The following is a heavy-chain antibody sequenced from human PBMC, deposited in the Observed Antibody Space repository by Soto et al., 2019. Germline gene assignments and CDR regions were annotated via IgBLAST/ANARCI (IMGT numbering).Heavy chain of an antibody. V-gene: IGHV3-23*01. Sequence: GGSLRLSCVASGFTFIVYAMTWVRQAPGKGLEWVSAISGNGGSTYYADSVKGRFTISRDNSKSTLHLQMNSLRVEDTAVYYCAKDRTFGPPLVRFDSWGQGTLVTVS. CDR2: ISGNGGST. CDR1: GFTFIVYA. CDR3: AKDRTFGPPLVRFDS. D-gene: IGHD6-6*01. J-gene: IGHJ4*02.